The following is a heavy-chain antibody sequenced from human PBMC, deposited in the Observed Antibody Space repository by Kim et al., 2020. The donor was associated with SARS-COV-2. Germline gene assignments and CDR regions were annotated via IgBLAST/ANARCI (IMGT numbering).Heavy chain of an antibody. CDR3: ARDFAAAATGAFDI. J-gene: IGHJ3*02. V-gene: IGHV1-69*04. D-gene: IGHD6-13*01. Sequence: AQKFQGRVTITADKSTSTAYMELSSLRSEDTAVYYCARDFAAAATGAFDIWGQGTMVTVSS.